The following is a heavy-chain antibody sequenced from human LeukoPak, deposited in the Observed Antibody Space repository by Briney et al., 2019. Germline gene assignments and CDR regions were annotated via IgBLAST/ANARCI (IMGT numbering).Heavy chain of an antibody. V-gene: IGHV3-23*01. CDR3: AKTPRDMVRGVIITYYFDY. CDR2: FSASDGSR. Sequence: GSLRLSCEASGFSFSSYGVSWVRQAPGEGLEWVSGFSASDGSRYYADSVKGRFTISRDNSKNTLYLQMNSLRAEDTAVYYCAKTPRDMVRGVIITYYFDYWGQGTLVTVSS. D-gene: IGHD3-10*01. J-gene: IGHJ4*02. CDR1: GFSFSSYG.